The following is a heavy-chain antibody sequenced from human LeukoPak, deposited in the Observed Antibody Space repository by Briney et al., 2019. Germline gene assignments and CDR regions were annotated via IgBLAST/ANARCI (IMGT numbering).Heavy chain of an antibody. V-gene: IGHV3-7*01. CDR1: RFTFSRYW. D-gene: IGHD3-10*01. CDR2: IKQDGSEK. J-gene: IGHJ3*02. CDR3: ARDVPTGAFDI. Sequence: GGSLRLSCAASRFTFSRYWMSWVRQAPGKGLEWVANIKQDGSEKYYVGSVEGRFTISRDNAKNSLYLQMNSLRAEDTAVYYCARDVPTGAFDIWGHGTMVTVSS.